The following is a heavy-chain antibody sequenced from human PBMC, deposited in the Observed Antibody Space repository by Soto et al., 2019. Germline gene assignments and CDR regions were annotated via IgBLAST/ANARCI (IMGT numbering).Heavy chain of an antibody. J-gene: IGHJ3*02. CDR1: GFTFDDYG. CDR2: INWNGGST. V-gene: IGHV3-20*01. D-gene: IGHD2-2*02. Sequence: EVQLVESGGGVVRPGGSLRLSCAASGFTFDDYGMSWVRQAPGKGLEWVSGINWNGGSTGYADSVKGRFTISRDNAKNSLYLQMNILRAEDTALYHCAVGYCSSTSCYRQDAFDIWGQGTMVTVSS. CDR3: AVGYCSSTSCYRQDAFDI.